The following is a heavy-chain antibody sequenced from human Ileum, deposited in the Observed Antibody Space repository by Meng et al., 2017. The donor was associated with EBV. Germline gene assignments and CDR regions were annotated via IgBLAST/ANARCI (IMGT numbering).Heavy chain of an antibody. V-gene: IGHV4-4*01. Sequence: QVQRQGRGPGLVKPPGTPSLTCAVSGESIISNCWWSWVRQPPGKGLEWIGEIYYNTNTNYNPSLKGRVTMSVDTSQNQFSLTLSSVTAADTAVYFCARKFSVVGSTDGWFDPWGQGTLVTVSS. CDR3: ARKFSVVGSTDGWFDP. J-gene: IGHJ5*02. CDR1: GESIISNCW. D-gene: IGHD2-8*01. CDR2: IYYNTNT.